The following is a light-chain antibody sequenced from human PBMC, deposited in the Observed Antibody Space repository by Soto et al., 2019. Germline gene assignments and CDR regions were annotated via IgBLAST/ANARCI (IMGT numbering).Light chain of an antibody. V-gene: IGKV1-5*02. CDR3: QQYMSYS. Sequence: DIQMTQSPSSLSASVGDGVTIICRASQSISSWLVWYQQKRGKAPKLLIYDASSLESGVPSRFSGSGSGTEFTLTISSLQPDDFATYYCQQYMSYSFGQGTKVDIK. CDR2: DAS. CDR1: QSISSW. J-gene: IGKJ1*01.